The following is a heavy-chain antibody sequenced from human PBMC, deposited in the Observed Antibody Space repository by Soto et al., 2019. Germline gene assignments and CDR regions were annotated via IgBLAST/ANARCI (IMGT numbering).Heavy chain of an antibody. J-gene: IGHJ5*02. D-gene: IGHD1-1*01. CDR1: CGSFSGYY. CDR3: VRAPTFERSRVEA. V-gene: IGHV4-34*01. CDR2: INHSGST. Sequence: SETLSRTCAVYCGSFSGYYWSWIRQPPWKGLEWIVEINHSGSTNYNPSLKSRVTISVDTSKNQFSLKLSSVTAADTAVYYCVRAPTFERSRVEAWGQGTLVTLSS.